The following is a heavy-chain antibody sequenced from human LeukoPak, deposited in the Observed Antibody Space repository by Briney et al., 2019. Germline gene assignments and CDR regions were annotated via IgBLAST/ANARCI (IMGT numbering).Heavy chain of an antibody. V-gene: IGHV4-34*01. D-gene: IGHD1-26*01. CDR3: ARSTMWELNDY. CDR2: INHSGST. CDR1: GGSFSGYY. Sequence: PSETLSLTCAVYGGSFSGYYWSWIRQPPGKGLEWIGEINHSGSTNYNPSLKSRVTISVDTSKNQFPLKLSSVTAADTAVYYCARSTMWELNDYWGQGTLVTVSS. J-gene: IGHJ4*02.